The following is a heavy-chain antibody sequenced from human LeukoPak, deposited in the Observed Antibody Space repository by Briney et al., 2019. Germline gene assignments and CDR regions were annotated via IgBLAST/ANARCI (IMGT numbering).Heavy chain of an antibody. CDR3: ARGSHLERGYFDY. Sequence: PSQTLCLTCTVAGGSISSGGYYWSWIRQHPGQGLEWSGYTYYSGSTYYNPSLNSRVTISVDTSKHQFSLKLSSVADADTAVYYCARGSHLERGYFDYWGQGTLVTVSS. J-gene: IGHJ4*02. CDR1: GGSISSGGYY. V-gene: IGHV4-31*03. CDR2: TYYSGST.